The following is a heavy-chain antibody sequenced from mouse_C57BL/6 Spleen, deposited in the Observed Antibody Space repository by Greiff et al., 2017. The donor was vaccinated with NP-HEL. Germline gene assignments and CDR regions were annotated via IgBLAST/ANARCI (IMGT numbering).Heavy chain of an antibody. V-gene: IGHV1-82*01. J-gene: IGHJ1*03. Sequence: VKLVESGPELVKPGASVKISCKASGYAFSSSWMNWVKQRPGKGLEWIGRIYPGDGDTNYNGQFKGKATLTADKSSSTAYMQLSSLTSEDSAVYFCARGVIYDGYYVGYFDVWGTGTTVTVSS. CDR1: GYAFSSSW. CDR2: IYPGDGDT. D-gene: IGHD2-3*01. CDR3: ARGVIYDGYYVGYFDV.